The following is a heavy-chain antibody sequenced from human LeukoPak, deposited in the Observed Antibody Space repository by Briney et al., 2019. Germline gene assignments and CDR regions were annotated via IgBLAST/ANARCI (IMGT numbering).Heavy chain of an antibody. J-gene: IGHJ4*02. Sequence: GGSLRLSCAASGFTFSSYWMHWVRQAPGMGLVWVSRINERGTGSMYAESVKGRFTISRDNAKNTVYHQMNSLRAEDTAVYYCVRDETLWTLDWWGQGTLVSVSS. CDR3: VRDETLWTLDW. V-gene: IGHV3-74*03. CDR1: GFTFSSYW. CDR2: INERGTGS. D-gene: IGHD1-1*01.